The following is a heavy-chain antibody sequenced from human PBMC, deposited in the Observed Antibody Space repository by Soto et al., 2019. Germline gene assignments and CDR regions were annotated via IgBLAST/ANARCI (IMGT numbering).Heavy chain of an antibody. CDR2: IYYSGST. Sequence: TLSLTCTVSGGSISSYYWSWIRQPPGKGLEWIGYIYYSGSTNYSPSLKSRVTISVDTSKNQFSLKLSSVTAADTAVYYCAKIGIAAHHWFDPWGQGALVTVSS. CDR3: AKIGIAAHHWFDP. CDR1: GGSISSYY. D-gene: IGHD6-6*01. J-gene: IGHJ5*02. V-gene: IGHV4-59*08.